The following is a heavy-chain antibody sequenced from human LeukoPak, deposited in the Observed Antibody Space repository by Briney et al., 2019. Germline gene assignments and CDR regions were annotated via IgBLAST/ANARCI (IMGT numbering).Heavy chain of an antibody. V-gene: IGHV3-74*01. CDR2: INSDGSST. CDR1: GFTFSSYW. CDR3: ARANSAMTTVVTPVDY. D-gene: IGHD4-23*01. Sequence: GRSLRLSCAASGFTFSSYWMHWVRQAPGKGLVWVSRINSDGSSTSYADSVKGRFTISRDNAKNTLYLQMNSLRAEDTAVYYCARANSAMTTVVTPVDYWGQGILVTVSS. J-gene: IGHJ4*02.